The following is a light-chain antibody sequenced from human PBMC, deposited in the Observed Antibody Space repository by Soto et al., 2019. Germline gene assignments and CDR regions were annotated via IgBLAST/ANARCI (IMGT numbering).Light chain of an antibody. J-gene: IGKJ2*01. Sequence: DIQMTQSPSTLSASVGDRVTITCRASQSISSWLAWYQQKPGKAPKLLIYKASNLESGVPSRFSGSGSGTEFTLTISSLQPDDFATYYCQQYNNWYTFGQGTKLEIK. CDR3: QQYNNWYT. V-gene: IGKV1-5*03. CDR1: QSISSW. CDR2: KAS.